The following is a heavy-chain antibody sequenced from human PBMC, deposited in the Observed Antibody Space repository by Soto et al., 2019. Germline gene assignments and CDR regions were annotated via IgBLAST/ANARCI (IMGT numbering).Heavy chain of an antibody. CDR3: ARQRTTVVTQAYFDH. J-gene: IGHJ4*02. CDR2: IYYSGRS. Sequence: SETLSLTFTVSGGSITSSSYYWGWIRQPPGKGLEWIGGIYYSGRSYYNPSLKSRVTMSVDTSKNPFSLTLNSVTAADAAVYYCARQRTTVVTQAYFDHWGQGTLVTVSS. D-gene: IGHD4-17*01. V-gene: IGHV4-39*01. CDR1: GGSITSSSYY.